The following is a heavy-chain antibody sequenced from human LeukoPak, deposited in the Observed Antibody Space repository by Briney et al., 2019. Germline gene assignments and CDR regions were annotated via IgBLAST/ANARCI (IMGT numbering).Heavy chain of an antibody. CDR3: ARDRGEAYCSGGSCYEGPFDP. CDR1: GYTFTSYG. V-gene: IGHV1-18*01. CDR2: ISAYNGNT. D-gene: IGHD2-15*01. J-gene: IGHJ5*02. Sequence: ASVNVSCKASGYTFTSYGISWVRQAPGQGLEWMGWISAYNGNTNYAQKLQGRVTMTTDTSTSTAYMELRSLRSDDTAVYYCARDRGEAYCSGGSCYEGPFDPWGQGTLVTVSS.